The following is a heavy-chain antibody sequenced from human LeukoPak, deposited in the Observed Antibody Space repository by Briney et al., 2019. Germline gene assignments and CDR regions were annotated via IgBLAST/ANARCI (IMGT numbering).Heavy chain of an antibody. J-gene: IGHJ4*02. CDR1: GFTFSSDG. CDR3: AKSSYFWSGYFS. Sequence: GGSLRLSCAASGFTFSSDGMHWVRQAPGKGLEWVTFIRYDGGNKYYADSVKGRFTISRDNSKNTLYLQMNSLRAEDTAVYYCAKSSYFWSGYFSWGQGTLVTVSS. V-gene: IGHV3-30*02. D-gene: IGHD3-3*01. CDR2: IRYDGGNK.